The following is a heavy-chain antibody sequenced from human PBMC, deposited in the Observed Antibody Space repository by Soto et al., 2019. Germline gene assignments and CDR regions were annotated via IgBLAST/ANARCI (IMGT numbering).Heavy chain of an antibody. Sequence: KQSQTLSLTCTVSGGSISSGGYYWSWIRQHPGKGLEWIGYIYYSGSTYYNPSLKSRVTISVDTSKNQFSLKLSSVTAADTAVYYCARVFWFGELLCYFDYWGQGTLVTVSS. V-gene: IGHV4-31*03. D-gene: IGHD3-10*01. CDR1: GGSISSGGYY. CDR3: ARVFWFGELLCYFDY. CDR2: IYYSGST. J-gene: IGHJ4*02.